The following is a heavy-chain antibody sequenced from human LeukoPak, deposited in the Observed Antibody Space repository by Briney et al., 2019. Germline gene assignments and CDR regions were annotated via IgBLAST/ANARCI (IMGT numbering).Heavy chain of an antibody. D-gene: IGHD2-15*01. Sequence: PGGSLRLSCAASGFTFSDYYMSWIRQAPGKGLEWVSYISSSGSTIYYADSVKGRFTISRDNSKNTLYLQMNSLRAEDTAVYYCAKDLEDIVVVVAATTAGSNYWGQGTLVTVSS. CDR3: AKDLEDIVVVVAATTAGSNY. J-gene: IGHJ4*02. CDR2: ISSSGSTI. CDR1: GFTFSDYY. V-gene: IGHV3-11*01.